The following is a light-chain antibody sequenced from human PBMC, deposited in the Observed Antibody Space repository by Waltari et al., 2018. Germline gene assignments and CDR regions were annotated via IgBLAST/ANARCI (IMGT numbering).Light chain of an antibody. CDR2: WAS. V-gene: IGKV4-1*01. CDR1: QSVLYSANNKNY. Sequence: DIVMTQSPDSLGMSLGERATINCKSSQSVLYSANNKNYLAWYQQKPGQPPNLLIYWASTRESGVPDRFSGSGSGTDFTLTISSLQAEDVAVYYCQQYYTTPYTFGQGTKLEIK. J-gene: IGKJ2*01. CDR3: QQYYTTPYT.